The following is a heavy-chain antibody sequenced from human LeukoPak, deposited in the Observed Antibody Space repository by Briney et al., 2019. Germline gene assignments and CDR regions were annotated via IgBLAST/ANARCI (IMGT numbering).Heavy chain of an antibody. V-gene: IGHV3-23*01. CDR3: AKGPSIVAVSPWFDP. D-gene: IGHD3-22*01. CDR2: ISGSGGST. Sequence: GGSLRLSCAASGFTFSSYATSWVRQAPGKGLEWVSAISGSGGSTYYADSVKGRFTISRDNSKNTLYLQMNSLRAEDTAVYYCAKGPSIVAVSPWFDPWGQGTLVTVSS. J-gene: IGHJ5*02. CDR1: GFTFSSYA.